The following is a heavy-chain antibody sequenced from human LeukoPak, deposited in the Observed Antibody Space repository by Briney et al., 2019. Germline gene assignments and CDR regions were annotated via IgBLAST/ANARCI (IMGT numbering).Heavy chain of an antibody. D-gene: IGHD6-13*01. CDR2: INPSGGST. V-gene: IGHV1-46*01. CDR3: ARGPSSSSYYFDY. Sequence: GASVKVSCKASGDTFSSYAINWVRQAPGQGLEWMGIINPSGGSTSYAQKFQGRVTMARDTSTSTVYMELSSLRSEDTAVYYCARGPSSSSYYFDYWGQGTLVTVSS. J-gene: IGHJ4*02. CDR1: GDTFSSYA.